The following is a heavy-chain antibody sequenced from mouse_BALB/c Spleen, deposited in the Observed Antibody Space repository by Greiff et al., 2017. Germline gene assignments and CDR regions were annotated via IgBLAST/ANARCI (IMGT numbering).Heavy chain of an antibody. CDR1: GFTFSSFG. V-gene: IGHV5-17*02. CDR2: ISSGSSTI. Sequence: EVMLVESGGGLVQPGGSRKLSCAASGFTFSSFGMHWVRQAPEKGLEWVAYISSGSSTIYYADTVKGRFTISRDNPKNTLFLQMTSLRSEDTAMYYCARSGGNHWYFDVWGAGTTVTVSS. D-gene: IGHD2-1*01. CDR3: ARSGGNHWYFDV. J-gene: IGHJ1*01.